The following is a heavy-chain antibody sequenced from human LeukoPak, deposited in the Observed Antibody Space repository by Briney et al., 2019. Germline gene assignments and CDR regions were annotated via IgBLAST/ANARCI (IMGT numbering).Heavy chain of an antibody. CDR3: VIIGCHRGVCHFDV. CDR2: ISSSAI. D-gene: IGHD1-20*01. J-gene: IGHJ3*01. V-gene: IGHV3-48*01. Sequence: TGGSLRLSCATSGFSFTNYGINWVRQAPGKGLEWVAYISSSAILYADSVKGRFTISRDTARNSLYLEMNSLRAEDTALYYCVIIGCHRGVCHFDVWGQGTMVSVSS. CDR1: GFSFTNYG.